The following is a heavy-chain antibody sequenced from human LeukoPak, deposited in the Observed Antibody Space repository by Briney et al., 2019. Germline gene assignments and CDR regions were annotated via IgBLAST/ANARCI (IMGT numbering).Heavy chain of an antibody. CDR1: GFTFGDYA. V-gene: IGHV3-49*03. Sequence: GGSLRLSCTVSGFTFGDYAMSWIRQAPGKGLEWVGFIRSKAYGETADYAASVKGRFTISRDDSKAIAYLQMNSLKTEDTAVYHCTRDRGAYNLYDYWGQGILVTVSS. CDR3: TRDRGAYNLYDY. D-gene: IGHD1-1*01. CDR2: IRSKAYGETA. J-gene: IGHJ4*02.